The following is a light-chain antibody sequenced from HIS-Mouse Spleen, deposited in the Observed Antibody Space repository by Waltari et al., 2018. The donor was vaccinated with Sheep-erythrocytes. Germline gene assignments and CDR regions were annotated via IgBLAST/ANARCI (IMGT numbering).Light chain of an antibody. CDR3: CSYAGSSTPWV. V-gene: IGLV2-23*01. CDR1: SSDVGSYNL. J-gene: IGLJ3*02. CDR2: EGS. Sequence: QSALTQPASVSGSPGQSITIPCTGTSSDVGSYNLVSWYQQHPGKAPKLMIYEGSKRPSGVSNRFPGSKSGNTASLTISGLQAEDEADYYCCSYAGSSTPWVFGGGTKLTVL.